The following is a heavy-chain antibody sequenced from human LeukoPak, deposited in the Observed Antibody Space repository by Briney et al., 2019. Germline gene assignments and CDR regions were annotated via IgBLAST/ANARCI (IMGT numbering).Heavy chain of an antibody. D-gene: IGHD3-10*01. CDR1: GGSISSGGYY. CDR3: ARDLRFGELSAYYGMDV. V-gene: IGHV4-31*03. J-gene: IGHJ6*02. CDR2: IYYSGST. Sequence: SETLSLTCTVSGGSISSGGYYWSWIRQHPGKGLEWIGYIYYSGSTYYNPSLKSRVTISVDTSKNQFSLKLSSVTAADTAVYYCARDLRFGELSAYYGMDVWGQGTTVTVSS.